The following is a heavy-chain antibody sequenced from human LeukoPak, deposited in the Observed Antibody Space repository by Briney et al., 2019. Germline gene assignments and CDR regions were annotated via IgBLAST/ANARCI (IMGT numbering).Heavy chain of an antibody. CDR1: GGSFSGYY. V-gene: IGHV4-34*01. Sequence: SETLSLTCAVYGGSFSGYYWSWIRQPPGKGLEWIGEINHSGSTNYNPSLKSRVTISVDRSKNQFSLKLSSVTAADTAVYYCARSEGDILTGYYIVDYWGQGTLVTVSS. D-gene: IGHD3-9*01. CDR3: ARSEGDILTGYYIVDY. J-gene: IGHJ4*02. CDR2: INHSGST.